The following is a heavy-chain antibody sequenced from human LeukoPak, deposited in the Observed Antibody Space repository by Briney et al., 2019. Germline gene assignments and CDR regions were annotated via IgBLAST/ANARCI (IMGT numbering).Heavy chain of an antibody. CDR3: VVILVPGGVWHFDL. CDR1: GLTFRNYG. CDR2: IYSGGGTTK. J-gene: IGHJ2*01. D-gene: IGHD2-2*01. V-gene: IGHV3-33*03. Sequence: PGTPLRISCVASGLTFRNYGFHWVRQAPGKGLEWVAIIYSGGGTTKYYAESVKDRFTITGDDSKDTVYLQMNSLSAEDTAVYYCVVILVPGGVWHFDLWGRGTLVTVSS.